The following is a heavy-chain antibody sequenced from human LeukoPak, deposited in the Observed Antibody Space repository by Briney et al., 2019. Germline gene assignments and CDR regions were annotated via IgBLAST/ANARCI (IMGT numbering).Heavy chain of an antibody. CDR1: GYTFTDYY. CDR3: ATPIVGATEEGIDY. Sequence: GASVKVSCKASGYTFTDYYMHWVQQAPGKGLEWMGLVDPEDGETIYAEKFQGRVTITADTSTDTAYMELSSLRSEDTAVYYCATPIVGATEEGIDYWGQGTLVTVSS. CDR2: VDPEDGET. D-gene: IGHD1-26*01. V-gene: IGHV1-69-2*01. J-gene: IGHJ4*02.